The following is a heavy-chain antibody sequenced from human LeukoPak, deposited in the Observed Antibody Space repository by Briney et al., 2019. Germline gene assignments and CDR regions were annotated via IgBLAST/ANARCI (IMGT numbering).Heavy chain of an antibody. D-gene: IGHD3-10*01. CDR1: GGSVSSGSYY. J-gene: IGHJ5*02. CDR2: IYYSGST. CDR3: ARDPLRMFVSGSYYPA. V-gene: IGHV4-61*01. Sequence: KSSETLSLTCTVSGGSVSSGSYYWSWIRQPPGKGLEWIGYIYYSGSTNYNPSLKSRVTISVDTSKNQFSLKLSSVTAADTAVYYCARDPLRMFVSGSYYPAWGQGTLVTVSS.